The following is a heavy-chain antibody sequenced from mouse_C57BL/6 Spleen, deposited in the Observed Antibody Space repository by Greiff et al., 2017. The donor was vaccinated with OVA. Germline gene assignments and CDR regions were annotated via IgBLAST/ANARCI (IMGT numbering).Heavy chain of an antibody. J-gene: IGHJ4*01. V-gene: IGHV1-82*01. D-gene: IGHD2-3*01. Sequence: QVQLKESGPELVKPGASVKISCKASGYAFSSSWMNWVKQRPGKGLEWIGRIYPGDGDTNYNGKFKGKATLTADKSSSTAYMQLSSLTSEYSAVYFCARSGYYEDYYAMDYWGQGTSVTVSS. CDR3: ARSGYYEDYYAMDY. CDR1: GYAFSSSW. CDR2: IYPGDGDT.